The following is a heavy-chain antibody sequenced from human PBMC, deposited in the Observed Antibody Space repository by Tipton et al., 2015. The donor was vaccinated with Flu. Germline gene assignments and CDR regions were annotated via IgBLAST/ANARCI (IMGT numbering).Heavy chain of an antibody. Sequence: SLRLSCAASGFTFSRYAMSWVRQAPGKGLEWVSAVSGGGGTRYFADSVKGRFTISRDNIKNTLYLQIDSLRAEDTAVYYCARAAAGNSDMDVWGQGTTVTVSS. J-gene: IGHJ6*02. D-gene: IGHD6-13*01. CDR3: ARAAAGNSDMDV. CDR2: VSGGGGTR. V-gene: IGHV3-23*01. CDR1: GFTFSRYA.